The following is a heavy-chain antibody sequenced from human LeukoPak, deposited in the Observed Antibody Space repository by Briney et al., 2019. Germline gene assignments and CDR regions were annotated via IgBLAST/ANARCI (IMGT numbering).Heavy chain of an antibody. CDR1: GFTLDDYG. CDR2: INWNGGTT. J-gene: IGHJ4*02. D-gene: IGHD3-3*01. V-gene: IGHV3-20*04. CDR3: ARAYDFWSGYRPDY. Sequence: PGGSLRLSCAASGFTLDDYGMSWVRHAPGKGLEWVSGINWNGGTTGYADSVKGRFTISRDNAKNSLYLQMNSLRAEDTALYYCARAYDFWSGYRPDYWGQGTLVTVSS.